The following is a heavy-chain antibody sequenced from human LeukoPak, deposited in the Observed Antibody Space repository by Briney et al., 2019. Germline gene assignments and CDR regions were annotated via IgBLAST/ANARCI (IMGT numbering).Heavy chain of an antibody. CDR3: ARVTDLYYYYMDV. J-gene: IGHJ6*03. Sequence: GASVKESCKASGYTFTCYYMHWVRQAPGQGHEWMGWINPNSGGTNYAQKFQGRVTMTRDTSISTAYMELSRLRSDDTAVYYCARVTDLYYYYMDVWGKGTTVTVSS. D-gene: IGHD3/OR15-3a*01. V-gene: IGHV1-2*02. CDR2: INPNSGGT. CDR1: GYTFTCYY.